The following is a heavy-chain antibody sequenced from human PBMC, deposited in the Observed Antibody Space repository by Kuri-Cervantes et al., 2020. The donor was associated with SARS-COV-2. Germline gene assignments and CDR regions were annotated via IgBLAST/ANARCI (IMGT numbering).Heavy chain of an antibody. D-gene: IGHD3-22*01. CDR1: GGSFSGYY. J-gene: IGHJ2*01. Sequence: SETLSLTCAVYGGSFSGYYWSWIRQPPGKGLEWIGEINHSGSTNYNPSLKSRVTISVDTSKNQFSLKLSSVTAADTAVYYCARASGYYDSSGYQNQGPRSYWYFDLWGRGTLVTVSS. CDR3: ARASGYYDSSGYQNQGPRSYWYFDL. CDR2: INHSGST. V-gene: IGHV4-34*01.